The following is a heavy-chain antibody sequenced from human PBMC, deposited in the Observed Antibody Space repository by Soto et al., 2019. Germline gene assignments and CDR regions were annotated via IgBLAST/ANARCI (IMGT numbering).Heavy chain of an antibody. V-gene: IGHV4-34*01. CDR2: ISHRRST. D-gene: IGHD2-21*01. CDR1: GGSLSGYY. CDR3: TRGNVVVITSPRSSDRLFEH. J-gene: IGHJ5*02. Sequence: SETLSLTCGVYGGSLSGYYWTWIRQSPEKGLEWIGEISHRRSTNYNPSLKSRVSISIDTSKNQFSLKLSAVTAADTAVYYCTRGNVVVITSPRSSDRLFEHWAQGLLV.